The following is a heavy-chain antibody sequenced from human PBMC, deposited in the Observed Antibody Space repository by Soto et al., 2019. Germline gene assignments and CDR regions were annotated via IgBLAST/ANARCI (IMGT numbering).Heavy chain of an antibody. CDR3: AKERVVVTATPDFDY. Sequence: QVQLVESGGGVVQPGRSLRLSCAASGFTFSSYGMHWVRQAPGKGLEWVAVISYDGSNKYYADSVKGRFTISRDNSKNTLYLQMNSLRAEETAVYYCAKERVVVTATPDFDYWGQGTLVTVSS. D-gene: IGHD2-21*02. J-gene: IGHJ4*02. CDR1: GFTFSSYG. V-gene: IGHV3-30*18. CDR2: ISYDGSNK.